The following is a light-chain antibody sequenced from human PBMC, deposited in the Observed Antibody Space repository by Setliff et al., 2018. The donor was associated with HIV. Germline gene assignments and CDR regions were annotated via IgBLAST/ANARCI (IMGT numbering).Light chain of an antibody. Sequence: QSVLTQPASVSGSPGQSITISCTGTSSDVGAYDYVSWYQQHPGKAPKLVIYDVSNRPSGVSDRFSGSRSGNTASLTISGLQAEDEADYYCSSYSSNSTPYVFGSGTKVTVL. V-gene: IGLV2-14*03. J-gene: IGLJ1*01. CDR3: SSYSSNSTPYV. CDR2: DVS. CDR1: SSDVGAYDY.